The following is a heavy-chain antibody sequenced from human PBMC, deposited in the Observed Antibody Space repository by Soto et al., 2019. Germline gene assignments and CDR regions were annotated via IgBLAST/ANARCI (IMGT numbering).Heavy chain of an antibody. D-gene: IGHD3-10*01. CDR1: GFSLTTRGMG. CDR2: IYWDDDK. Sequence: QITLKESGPALVKPTQTLTLTCTFSGFSLTTRGMGVGWIRQPPGKALECLALIYWDDDKRYNPSLRSKLTITKDTSKNQVVLTMTNVDPVETATYYCAHDDYYGSGSQTFYFAYWGQGSLVTVSS. V-gene: IGHV2-5*02. CDR3: AHDDYYGSGSQTFYFAY. J-gene: IGHJ4*02.